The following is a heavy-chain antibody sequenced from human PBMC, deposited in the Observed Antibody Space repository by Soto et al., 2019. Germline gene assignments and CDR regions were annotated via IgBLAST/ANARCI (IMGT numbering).Heavy chain of an antibody. V-gene: IGHV3-33*01. CDR1: GFTFRNHG. CDR3: ARCSNIKVVHP. D-gene: IGHD2-2*01. J-gene: IGHJ5*02. CDR2: IWYDGSEK. Sequence: QVQLVESGGGVVQPGRSLRLSCEGSGFTFRNHGMHWIRQSPGKGLEWLAVIWYDGSEKYYADSVKGRFTISRDNSKNTTYPHMHSLNAEHTAIYYCARCSNIKVVHPWGQGNVVTGS.